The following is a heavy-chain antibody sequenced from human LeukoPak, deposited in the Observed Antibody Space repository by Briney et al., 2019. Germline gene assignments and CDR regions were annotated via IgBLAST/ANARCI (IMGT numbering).Heavy chain of an antibody. CDR2: INHSGST. D-gene: IGHD3-10*01. V-gene: IGHV4-34*01. CDR3: ARGLRRGYGSGSYIAQ. J-gene: IGHJ4*02. Sequence: SETLSLTCAVYGGSFSGYYWSWIRQPPGKGLEWIGEINHSGSTNYNPSLKGRVTISVDTSKNQFSLKLSSVTAADTAVYYCARGLRRGYGSGSYIAQWGQGTLVTVSS. CDR1: GGSFSGYY.